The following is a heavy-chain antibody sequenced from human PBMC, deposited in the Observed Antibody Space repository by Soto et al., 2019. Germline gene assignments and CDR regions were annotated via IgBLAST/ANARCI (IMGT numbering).Heavy chain of an antibody. Sequence: SETLSLTCAVSAVSRGSYYWTWIRHYPGMGLEWIGSISYSGSTYYNPSVKSRVSISVDTSKNQFSLRLSSMTAADTAVYYCARAPGRWLQFDFWGQGTLVTVSS. V-gene: IGHV4-31*11. CDR3: ARAPGRWLQFDF. D-gene: IGHD3-10*01. CDR1: AVSRGSYY. CDR2: ISYSGST. J-gene: IGHJ4*02.